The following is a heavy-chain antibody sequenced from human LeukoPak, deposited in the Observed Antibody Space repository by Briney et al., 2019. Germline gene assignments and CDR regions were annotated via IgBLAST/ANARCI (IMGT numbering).Heavy chain of an antibody. CDR1: GCTFSSYA. CDR2: ISYDGSNK. J-gene: IGHJ4*02. V-gene: IGHV3-30-3*01. Sequence: GGSLRLSCAGSGCTFSSYAMHWVRQAPGKGLEWVAVISYDGSNKYYADSVKGRFTISRDNSKNTLYLQMNSLRAEDTAVYYCARGSIAVAVFSFDYWGQGTLVTVSS. D-gene: IGHD6-19*01. CDR3: ARGSIAVAVFSFDY.